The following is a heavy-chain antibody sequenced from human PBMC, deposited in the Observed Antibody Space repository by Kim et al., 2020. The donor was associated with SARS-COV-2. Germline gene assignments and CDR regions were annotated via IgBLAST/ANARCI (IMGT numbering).Heavy chain of an antibody. CDR1: GFTFTMYS. CDR2: ISFDGSTT. V-gene: IGHV3-30*04. CDR3: ARDPIYAIGRGYFDS. J-gene: IGHJ4*03. Sequence: GGSLRLSCAASGFTFTMYSMHWVRQAPGKGLDWVAFISFDGSTTDYADSVKVRFTVSRDSSKNTVFLEMGRLRLEDTALYFCARDPIYAIGRGYFDSWG. D-gene: IGHD2-2*01.